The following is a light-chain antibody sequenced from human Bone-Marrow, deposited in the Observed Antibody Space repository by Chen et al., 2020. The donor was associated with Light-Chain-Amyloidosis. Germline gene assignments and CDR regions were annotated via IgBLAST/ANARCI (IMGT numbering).Light chain of an antibody. CDR1: QTVITN. Sequence: ETAMTQSPATLSVSPGDRATLSCRASQTVITNLAWYQQKPGQAPRLLIVDASTRATGVPARFSGSGSGTEFTLTISSLQSDDLAVYFCQQYNNWPGTFGQGTKVEIK. CDR3: QQYNNWPGT. J-gene: IGKJ1*01. CDR2: DAS. V-gene: IGKV3-15*01.